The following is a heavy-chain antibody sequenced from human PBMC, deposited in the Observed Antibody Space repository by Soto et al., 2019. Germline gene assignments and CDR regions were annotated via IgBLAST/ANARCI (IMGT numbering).Heavy chain of an antibody. D-gene: IGHD6-19*01. J-gene: IGHJ4*02. Sequence: SETLSLTCRVSGDSISDTIYYWGWVRQSPGKGLEWIGSIHYSGTTQFHPSLKTRVTISVDTSKNEFYLRLRSVTAAETAIYFCARNLKAVDAAMAFWGQGIPVTVSS. CDR2: IHYSGTT. CDR1: GDSISDTIYY. V-gene: IGHV4-39*01. CDR3: ARNLKAVDAAMAF.